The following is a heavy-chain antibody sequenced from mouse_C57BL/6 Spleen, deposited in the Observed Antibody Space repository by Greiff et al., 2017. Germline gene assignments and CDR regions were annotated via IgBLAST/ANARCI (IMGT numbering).Heavy chain of an antibody. CDR1: GYSITSGYY. CDR2: ISYDGSN. V-gene: IGHV3-6*01. CDR3: ASQLVSFAY. D-gene: IGHD4-1*02. Sequence: EVKVEESGPGLVKPSQSLSLTCSVTGYSITSGYYWNWIRQFPGNKLEWMGYISYDGSNNYNPSLKNRISITRDTSKNQFFLKLNSVTTEDTATYYCASQLVSFAYWGQGTLVTVSA. J-gene: IGHJ3*01.